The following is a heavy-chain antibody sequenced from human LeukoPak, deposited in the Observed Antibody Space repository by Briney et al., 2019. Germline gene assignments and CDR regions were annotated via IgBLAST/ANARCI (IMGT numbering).Heavy chain of an antibody. CDR3: AVGKSYYFDY. J-gene: IGHJ4*02. Sequence: PSETLSLTCTVSGGSISSGGYYWSWIRQHPGKGLEWIGYIYYSGSTYYNPSLQSRVTISVDTSKNQFSLKLSSVTAADTAVYYCAVGKSYYFDYWGQGTLVTVSS. D-gene: IGHD7-27*01. CDR2: IYYSGST. CDR1: GGSISSGGYY. V-gene: IGHV4-31*03.